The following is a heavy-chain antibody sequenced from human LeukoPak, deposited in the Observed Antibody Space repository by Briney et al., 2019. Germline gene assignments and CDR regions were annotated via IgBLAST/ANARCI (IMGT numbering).Heavy chain of an antibody. CDR3: AKDLRSPGYFFDQ. J-gene: IGHJ4*02. CDR2: ISGSGGST. CDR1: GFTFSSYA. Sequence: GGSLRLSRAASGFTFSSYAMSGVRQTPGKGLEWVSGISGSGGSTYYADSVKGRFTISRDNSKSTLYLQINSLRAEDTAVYYCAKDLRSPGYFFDQWGQGTLVSVSS. V-gene: IGHV3-23*01.